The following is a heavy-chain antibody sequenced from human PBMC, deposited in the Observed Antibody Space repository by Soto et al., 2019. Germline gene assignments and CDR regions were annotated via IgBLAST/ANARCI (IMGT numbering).Heavy chain of an antibody. CDR2: ISGNGGDYT. CDR3: VPLCRYCSTTTPS. CDR1: GFTFGTYA. Sequence: GGSLRLCCAASGFTFGTYAMSWVRQAPRKGLEWVSAISGNGGDYTYYADSVKGRFTISRDNSKNTLYLQMNSLRAEDTAVYYCVPLCRYCSTTTPSWGQGTLVTVSS. V-gene: IGHV3-23*01. J-gene: IGHJ4*02. D-gene: IGHD2-2*01.